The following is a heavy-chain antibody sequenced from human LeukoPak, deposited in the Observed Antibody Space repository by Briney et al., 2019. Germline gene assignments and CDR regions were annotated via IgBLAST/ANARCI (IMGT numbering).Heavy chain of an antibody. CDR3: ARRKTPGGTTAAFDY. V-gene: IGHV1-46*01. CDR2: INPSGGDT. Sequence: ASVKVSCKASGYXFTSYYINWVRQAPGQGREWMGIINPSGGDTSYAQKFQGRVTMTRDTSTSTVYMELTSLRSEDTAVYYCARRKTPGGTTAAFDYWGQGTLVTVSS. J-gene: IGHJ4*02. CDR1: GYXFTSYY. D-gene: IGHD1-1*01.